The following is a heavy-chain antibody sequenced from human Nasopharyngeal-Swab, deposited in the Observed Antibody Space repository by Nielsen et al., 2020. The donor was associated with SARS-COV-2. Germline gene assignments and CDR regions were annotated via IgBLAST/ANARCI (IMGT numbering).Heavy chain of an antibody. CDR3: ARPGSSGSYDAFDI. CDR2: INSDRSST. J-gene: IGHJ3*02. CDR1: GFTFSSYW. D-gene: IGHD6-19*01. V-gene: IGHV3-74*01. Sequence: GGSLRLSCAASGFTFSSYWMHWVRKAPGKGLVWVSRINSDRSSTRDADSVKGRFTISRDNAKNTLYLQMNSLRAEDTAVYYCARPGSSGSYDAFDIWGQGTMVTVSS.